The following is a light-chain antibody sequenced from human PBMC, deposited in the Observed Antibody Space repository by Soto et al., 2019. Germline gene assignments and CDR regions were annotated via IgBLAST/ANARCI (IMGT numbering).Light chain of an antibody. CDR3: QSYDSSLTTWV. Sequence: QSVLTQPPSVSGAPGQRVTISCTGSSSNIGATYDVYWYQHLPGTAPKLLISANDNRPSGVPDRFSASKSATSASPAITGLQAEDEADYYCQSYDSSLTTWVFGGGTKLTVL. CDR1: SSNIGATYD. CDR2: AND. V-gene: IGLV1-40*01. J-gene: IGLJ3*02.